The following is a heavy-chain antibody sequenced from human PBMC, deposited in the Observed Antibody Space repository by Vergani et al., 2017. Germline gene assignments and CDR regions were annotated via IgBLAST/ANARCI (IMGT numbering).Heavy chain of an antibody. J-gene: IGHJ4*02. V-gene: IGHV3-21*01. CDR2: ISSSSSYR. Sequence: EVQLVESGGGLVKPGGSLRLSCAASGFTFSSYSMNWVRQAPGKGLEWVSSISSSSSYRYYADSVKGRFTISRDNAKNSLYLQMNSLRAEDTAVYYCAATPRGWVGELLYPVYWGQGTLVTVSS. D-gene: IGHD3-10*01. CDR3: AATPRGWVGELLYPVY. CDR1: GFTFSSYS.